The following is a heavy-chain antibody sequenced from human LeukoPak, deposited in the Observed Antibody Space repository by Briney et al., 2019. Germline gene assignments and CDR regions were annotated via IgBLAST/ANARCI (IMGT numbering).Heavy chain of an antibody. CDR1: GYSFTNYG. Sequence: ASVKVSCKASGYSFTNYGISWVRQAPGQGLEWMGWISVYNGNTDYAQKLQGRVTITTDTSTSTAYMGLRSLRSDDTAVYYCARRVSAAVFYYFYMDVWGKGTTVTVSS. V-gene: IGHV1-18*01. CDR3: ARRVSAAVFYYFYMDV. CDR2: ISVYNGNT. D-gene: IGHD6-25*01. J-gene: IGHJ6*03.